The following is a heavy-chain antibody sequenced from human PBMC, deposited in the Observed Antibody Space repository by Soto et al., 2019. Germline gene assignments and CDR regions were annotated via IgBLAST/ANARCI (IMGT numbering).Heavy chain of an antibody. Sequence: SETLSLTCAVYGGSFSGYYWSWIRQPPGKGLEWIGEINHSGSTNYNPSLKSRVTISVDTSKNQFSLKLSSVTAADTAVYYCARDTYYDFWSGYKGRGMDVWGQGTTVTVSS. V-gene: IGHV4-34*01. CDR2: INHSGST. D-gene: IGHD3-3*01. J-gene: IGHJ6*02. CDR1: GGSFSGYY. CDR3: ARDTYYDFWSGYKGRGMDV.